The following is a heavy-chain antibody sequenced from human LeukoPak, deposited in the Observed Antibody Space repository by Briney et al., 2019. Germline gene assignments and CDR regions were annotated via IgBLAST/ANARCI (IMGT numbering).Heavy chain of an antibody. D-gene: IGHD6-13*01. CDR3: ARGSIRQLGYFDL. CDR2: IKQDGSEK. J-gene: IGHJ2*01. V-gene: IGHV3-7*01. Sequence: GGALRLSCAASGFTFSSDWMSWGRQAPGKGREWVANIKQDGSEKYYADSVKGGFTISRDNAKNSLCVQMNSLRAEDRAVYSCARGSIRQLGYFDLSGRGTLVTVSS. CDR1: GFTFSSDW.